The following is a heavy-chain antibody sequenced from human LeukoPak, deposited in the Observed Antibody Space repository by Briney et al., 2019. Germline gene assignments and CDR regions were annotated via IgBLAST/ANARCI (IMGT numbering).Heavy chain of an antibody. CDR2: IKPDGSEK. J-gene: IGHJ4*02. CDR3: ARGRMAVAGSYEY. D-gene: IGHD6-19*01. V-gene: IGHV3-7*05. CDR1: GITFGSYW. Sequence: GGSLRLPCAASGITFGSYWMTWVRQAPGKGLECVANIKPDGSEKHYVDSVEGRFTISRDNAKNSLFLEMNSLRAEDTAVYYCARGRMAVAGSYEYWGQGTLVTVSS.